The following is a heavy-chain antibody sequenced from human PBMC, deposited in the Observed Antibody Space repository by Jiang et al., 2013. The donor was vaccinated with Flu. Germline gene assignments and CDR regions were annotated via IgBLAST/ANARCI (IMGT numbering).Heavy chain of an antibody. V-gene: IGHV4-38-2*01. J-gene: IGHJ4*02. D-gene: IGHD3-10*01. CDR3: ARYYNSGSYARSFDY. Sequence: GPGLVKPSETLSLVCGVSGYSISSGYHWGWIRQPPGRGLEWIGNIDHSGGTYYNPSLKSRVTMSVDTSKNQFSLNLNAVTAADTAVYFCARYYNSGSYARSFDYWGQGTLVTISP. CDR1: GYSISSGYH. CDR2: IDHSGGT.